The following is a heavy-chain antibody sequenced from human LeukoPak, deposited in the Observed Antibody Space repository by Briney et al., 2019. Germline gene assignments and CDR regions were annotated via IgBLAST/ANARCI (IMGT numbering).Heavy chain of an antibody. CDR2: IHYSGST. J-gene: IGHJ3*02. V-gene: IGHV4-59*01. CDR1: GGSISSYF. Sequence: PSETLSLTCTVSGGSISSYFWSWIRQPPGKGLEFIGYIHYSGSTNYNPSLKSRVTISVDTSKNQFSLKLSSVTAADTAVYYCARGSTLYYDILTGYYTPGPFDIWGQGTMFTVSS. CDR3: ARGSTLYYDILTGYYTPGPFDI. D-gene: IGHD3-9*01.